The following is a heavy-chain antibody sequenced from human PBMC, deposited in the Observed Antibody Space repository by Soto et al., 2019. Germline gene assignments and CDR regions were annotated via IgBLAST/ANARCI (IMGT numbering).Heavy chain of an antibody. V-gene: IGHV3-30*18. CDR1: GFTFSSYG. CDR3: AKEIEYYYYGMDV. J-gene: IGHJ6*02. CDR2: ISYDGSNK. Sequence: GGSLRLSCAASGFTFSSYGMHWVRQAPGKGLEWVAVISYDGSNKYYADSVKGRFTISRDNSKNTLYLQMNSLRAEDTAVYYCAKEIEYYYYGMDVWGQGTTVTVSS.